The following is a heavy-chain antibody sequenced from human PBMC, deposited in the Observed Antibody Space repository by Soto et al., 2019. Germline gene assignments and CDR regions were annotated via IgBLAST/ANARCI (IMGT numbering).Heavy chain of an antibody. CDR3: ARGPRTMIVVTD. V-gene: IGHV4-34*01. J-gene: IGHJ4*02. CDR1: GGSFSGYY. Sequence: SETLSLTCAVHGGSFSGYYWSWIRQPPGKGLEWIGEINHSGSTNYNPSLKSRVTISVDTSKNQFSLKLSSVTAADTAVYYCARGPRTMIVVTDWGQGTLVTVSS. CDR2: INHSGST. D-gene: IGHD3-22*01.